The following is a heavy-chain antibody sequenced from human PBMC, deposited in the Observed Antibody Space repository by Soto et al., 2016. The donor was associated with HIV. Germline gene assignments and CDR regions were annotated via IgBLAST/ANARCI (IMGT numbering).Heavy chain of an antibody. Sequence: QVQLVQSGAEVKKPGASVKVSCKASGYTFTSYDINWVRQATGQGLEWMGWMNPNSGNTGYAQKFQGRVTMTEDTSTDTAYMELSSLRSEDTAVYYCATVKGELSLDAFDIWGQGTMVTVSS. CDR2: MNPNSGNT. CDR3: ATVKGELSLDAFDI. V-gene: IGHV1-8*02. CDR1: GYTFTSYD. J-gene: IGHJ3*02. D-gene: IGHD3-16*02.